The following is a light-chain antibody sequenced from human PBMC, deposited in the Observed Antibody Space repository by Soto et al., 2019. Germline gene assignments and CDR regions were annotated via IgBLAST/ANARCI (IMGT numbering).Light chain of an antibody. Sequence: DIQMTQSPSTLSASVGDRVTITCRASQSISSWLAWYQQKPGKAPKHLIYKASSLESGVPSRFSGSGSGTEFTLTISILQPDDFATYYCQPYNRYWTFGQGTKVDIK. J-gene: IGKJ1*01. V-gene: IGKV1-5*03. CDR3: QPYNRYWT. CDR1: QSISSW. CDR2: KAS.